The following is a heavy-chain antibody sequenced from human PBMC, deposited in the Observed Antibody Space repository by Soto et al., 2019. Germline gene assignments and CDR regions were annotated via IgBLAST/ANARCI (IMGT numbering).Heavy chain of an antibody. CDR2: ISGSGGST. V-gene: IGHV3-23*01. D-gene: IGHD3-10*01. Sequence: EVQLLESGGGLVQVGESLILSCPASGFTFTNYPMSWVRQVPGKGLEWVSSISGSGGSTYYADSVRGRFTISRDNSKNTLYLQMNSLRAEDTAVYSCAKNTLFGSGTKDYWGQGTLVTVSS. J-gene: IGHJ4*02. CDR3: AKNTLFGSGTKDY. CDR1: GFTFTNYP.